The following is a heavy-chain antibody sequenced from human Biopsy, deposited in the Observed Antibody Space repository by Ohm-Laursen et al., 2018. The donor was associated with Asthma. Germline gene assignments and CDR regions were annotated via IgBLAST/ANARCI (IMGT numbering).Heavy chain of an antibody. CDR1: GYTFNSAG. CDR2: ISVYNGNT. D-gene: IGHD3-10*01. J-gene: IGHJ6*02. V-gene: IGHV1-18*01. Sequence: PSETVACPTSGYTFNSAGITWVRQAPGQGLEWMGWISVYNGNTKVAQKLQDRVTMITDTSTSTAYMELRSLRSDDTAVYFCARAVDYSHYYGIDVWGQGTTVTVS. CDR3: ARAVDYSHYYGIDV.